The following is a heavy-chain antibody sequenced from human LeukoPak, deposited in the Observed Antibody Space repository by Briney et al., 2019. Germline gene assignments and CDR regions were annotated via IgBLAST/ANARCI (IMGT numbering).Heavy chain of an antibody. D-gene: IGHD1-26*01. CDR3: ARSLVGAVYYFDY. CDR1: GGSISSYY. CDR2: IYYSGST. Sequence: SETLSLTCTVSGGSISSYYRSWIRQPPGKGLEWIGYIYYSGSTNYNPSLKSRVTISVDTSKNQFSLKLSSVTAADTAVYYCARSLVGAVYYFDYWGQGTLVTVSS. V-gene: IGHV4-59*08. J-gene: IGHJ4*02.